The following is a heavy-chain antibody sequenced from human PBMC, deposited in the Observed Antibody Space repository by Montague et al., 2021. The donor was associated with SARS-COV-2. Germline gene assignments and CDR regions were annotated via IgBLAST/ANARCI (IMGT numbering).Heavy chain of an antibody. CDR1: GFTVSNYY. Sequence: SLRLSCAVSGFTVSNYYMSWVRQAPGKGLEWVSVIYIGGITYYAGSVKGRFVISRDNSKNMLSLQMNSLRAEDTALYYCAREPAVGGEYYFDHRGQGTLVTVSS. CDR2: IYIGGIT. V-gene: IGHV3-66*01. D-gene: IGHD6-19*01. J-gene: IGHJ4*02. CDR3: AREPAVGGEYYFDH.